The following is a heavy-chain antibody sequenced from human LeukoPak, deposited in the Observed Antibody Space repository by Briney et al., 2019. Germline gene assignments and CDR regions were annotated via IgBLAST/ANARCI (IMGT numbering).Heavy chain of an antibody. V-gene: IGHV3-33*01. D-gene: IGHD6-13*01. CDR3: ARWGIAAAGRFPWYFDY. J-gene: IGHJ4*02. CDR1: VFTFSSYG. Sequence: PGRSLRLPCAASVFTFSSYGMHWVRQAPGKGREGVAVIWYDVINKYYTDSVKGRFTISRDNSKNTLYLQRNSLRGEDTAVYSCARWGIAAAGRFPWYFDYWGQGTLVTVSS. CDR2: IWYDVINK.